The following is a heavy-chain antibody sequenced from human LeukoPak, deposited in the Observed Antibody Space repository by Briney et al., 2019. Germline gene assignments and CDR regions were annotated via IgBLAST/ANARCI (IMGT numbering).Heavy chain of an antibody. Sequence: GASVKVSCKPSGYTFSSFDVIWVRQATGQGLEWIGWMNPNSLNTGYAQKFRGRVTMTGDTSISTAYMELSSLISEDTAVYYCARDVGNFWDTAMVKPLDYWGQGTLVTVSS. CDR1: GYTFSSFD. CDR2: MNPNSLNT. J-gene: IGHJ4*02. V-gene: IGHV1-8*01. CDR3: ARDVGNFWDTAMVKPLDY. D-gene: IGHD5-18*01.